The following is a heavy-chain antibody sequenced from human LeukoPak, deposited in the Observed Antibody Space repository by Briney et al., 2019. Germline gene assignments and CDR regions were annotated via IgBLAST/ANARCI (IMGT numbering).Heavy chain of an antibody. CDR3: AKDASPAGLDY. Sequence: GGSLRLSCAVSGFSFSSYAMSWVRQALGKGLEWVSVISGSGGSTYYSDSVKGRFTIPRDNSKNTLYLQMNSLRAEDTAVYYCAKDASPAGLDYWGQGTLVTVSS. J-gene: IGHJ4*02. CDR1: GFSFSSYA. V-gene: IGHV3-23*01. CDR2: ISGSGGST.